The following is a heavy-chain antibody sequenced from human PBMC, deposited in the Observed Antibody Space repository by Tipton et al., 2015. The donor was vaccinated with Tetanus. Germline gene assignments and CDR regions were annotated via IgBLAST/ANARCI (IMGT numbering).Heavy chain of an antibody. CDR1: GFSFRDFG. CDR3: ARRGEARANWFDS. CDR2: ISYSSTSI. V-gene: IGHV3-48*02. D-gene: IGHD2-21*01. J-gene: IGHJ5*01. Sequence: SLRLSCAGSGFSFRDFGMNWVRQAPGKGLEWVSYISYSSTSIYYADSAKGRFVVSRDNAKNSLYLQMNTLRDDDTAVYYCARRGEARANWFDSWGQGAPVTVSS.